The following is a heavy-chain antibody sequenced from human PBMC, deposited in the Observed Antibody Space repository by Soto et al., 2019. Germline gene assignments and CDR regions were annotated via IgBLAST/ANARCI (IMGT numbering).Heavy chain of an antibody. CDR3: ARDSLASLKNTGGYDSSGYPDY. J-gene: IGHJ4*02. CDR2: ISYDGSNK. D-gene: IGHD3-22*01. Sequence: QVQLVESGGGVVQPGRSLRLSCAASGFTFSSYAMHWVRQAPGKGLEWVAVISYDGSNKYYADSVKGRFTISRDNSKNTLYLQMNSLRAEDTAVYYCARDSLASLKNTGGYDSSGYPDYWGQGTLVTVSS. CDR1: GFTFSSYA. V-gene: IGHV3-30-3*01.